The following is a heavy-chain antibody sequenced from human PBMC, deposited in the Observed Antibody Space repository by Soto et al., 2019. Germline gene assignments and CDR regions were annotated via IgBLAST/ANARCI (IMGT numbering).Heavy chain of an antibody. V-gene: IGHV1-18*01. CDR2: ISAYNGNT. CDR1: GYTFTSYG. D-gene: IGHD6-6*01. J-gene: IGHJ3*02. Sequence: VKVSCKASGYTFTSYGISWVRQAPGQGLEWMGWISAYNGNTNYAQKLQGRVTMTTDTSTSTAYMELRSLRSDDTAVYYCAREFGRSSSPDWLNAFDIWGQGTMVTVSS. CDR3: AREFGRSSSPDWLNAFDI.